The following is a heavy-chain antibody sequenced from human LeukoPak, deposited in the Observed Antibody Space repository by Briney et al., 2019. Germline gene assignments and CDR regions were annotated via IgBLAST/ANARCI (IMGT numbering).Heavy chain of an antibody. CDR2: IYYSGSI. D-gene: IGHD3-22*01. CDR3: ARENPSGYYNRPIDY. J-gene: IGHJ4*02. V-gene: IGHV4-61*01. Sequence: NPSETLSLTCTVSGGSISRSSFYWGWIRQPPGKGLEWIGDIYYSGSIKYNPSLKSRVTMSVDTSKNQFSLKLSSVTAADTAIYYCARENPSGYYNRPIDYWGQGTLVTVSS. CDR1: GGSISRSSFY.